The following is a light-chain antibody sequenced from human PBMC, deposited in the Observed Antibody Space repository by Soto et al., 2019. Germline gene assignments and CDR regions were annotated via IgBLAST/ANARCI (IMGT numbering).Light chain of an antibody. CDR3: QHYDSLPIT. CDR2: DTS. J-gene: IGKJ5*01. V-gene: IGKV3-20*01. CDR1: QTVSNK. Sequence: EIVMTQSPGTLSLSPGERAPLPCRASQTVSNKLAWYQHKPGQAPRLLIYDTSNRATGVPARFSGSGSGTDFTLTISRLEPEDFAVFYCQHYDSLPITFGQGTRVDIK.